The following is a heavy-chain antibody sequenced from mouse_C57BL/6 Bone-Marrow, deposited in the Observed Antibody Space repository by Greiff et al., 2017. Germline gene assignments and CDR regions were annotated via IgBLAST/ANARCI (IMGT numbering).Heavy chain of an antibody. V-gene: IGHV14-4*01. CDR1: GFNIKDDY. Sequence: VQLQQSGAELVRPGASVKLSCTASGFNIKDDYMHWVKQRPEQGLEWIGWIEPENGDTEYASKFQGKATITADTSSNTAYLQLSSLTSEDTAVYYCGDGNAMDYWGQGTSVTVSS. J-gene: IGHJ4*01. CDR3: GDGNAMDY. CDR2: IEPENGDT.